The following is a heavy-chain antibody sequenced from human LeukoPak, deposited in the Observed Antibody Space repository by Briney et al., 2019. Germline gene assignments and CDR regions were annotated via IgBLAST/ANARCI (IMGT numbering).Heavy chain of an antibody. CDR2: IHPSGSL. CDR1: GGSFSGYY. D-gene: IGHD3-22*01. Sequence: SETLSLTCAVYGGSFSGYYWSWIRQPPGKGLEWIGSIHPSGSLYNNPSLESRVTISIDTSKSQFSLNLNSVTAADTAVYFCSRGLDSRKLGYWGQGTLVTVSS. CDR3: SRGLDSRKLGY. J-gene: IGHJ4*02. V-gene: IGHV4-34*01.